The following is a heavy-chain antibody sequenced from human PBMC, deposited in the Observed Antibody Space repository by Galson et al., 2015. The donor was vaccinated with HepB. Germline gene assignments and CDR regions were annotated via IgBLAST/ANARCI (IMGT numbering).Heavy chain of an antibody. CDR2: IWYDGSRK. D-gene: IGHD2-2*01. J-gene: IGHJ4*02. CDR3: ARDDCSTTSCLTY. CDR1: GFIFSDHG. V-gene: IGHV3-33*01. Sequence: SLRLSCATSGFIFSDHGMLWVRQAPGKGLEWVATIWYDGSRKYYSDSVKGRFIVSRDDSKNTSYLQMNSLRVEDTAIYYCARDDCSTTSCLTYWGQGTLVTFSS.